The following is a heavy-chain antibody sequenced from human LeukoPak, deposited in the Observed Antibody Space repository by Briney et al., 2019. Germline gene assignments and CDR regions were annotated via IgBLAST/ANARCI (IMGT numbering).Heavy chain of an antibody. D-gene: IGHD3-3*01. Sequence: ASVNVSCTASGYTFTSYYMHWVRQAPGQGLEWMGIINPSGGSTSYAQKFQGRVTMTRDTSTSTVYMELSSLRSEDTAVYYCARDSRGTIRFLEWYHWYFDLWGRGTLVTVSS. CDR3: ARDSRGTIRFLEWYHWYFDL. J-gene: IGHJ2*01. V-gene: IGHV1-46*01. CDR2: INPSGGST. CDR1: GYTFTSYY.